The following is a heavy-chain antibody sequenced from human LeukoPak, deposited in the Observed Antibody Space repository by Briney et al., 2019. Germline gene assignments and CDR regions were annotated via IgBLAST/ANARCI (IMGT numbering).Heavy chain of an antibody. CDR3: AKTLSRAVAGLYYYYYGMDV. J-gene: IGHJ6*02. V-gene: IGHV3-23*01. D-gene: IGHD6-19*01. CDR2: ISGSGGST. Sequence: SGGSLRLSCAASGFTFSSYAMSWVRQAPGKGLEWVSAISGSGGSTYYADSVKGRFTISRDNSKNTLYLQMNILRAEDTAVYYCAKTLSRAVAGLYYYYYGMDVWGQGTTVTVSS. CDR1: GFTFSSYA.